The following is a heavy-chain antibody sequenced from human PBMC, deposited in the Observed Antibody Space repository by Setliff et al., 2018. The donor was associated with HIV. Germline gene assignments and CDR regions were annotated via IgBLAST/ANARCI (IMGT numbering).Heavy chain of an antibody. CDR3: AQFCGPHGVCYGFDI. CDR1: GGSMTNY. D-gene: IGHD2-8*01. Sequence: LSLTCTVSGGSMTNYWSWIRQPPGKGLEFIGHVHPSGSTIYNPSLKSRLTITIDTSRNQFSLKLTYVTAADTAVYYCAQFCGPHGVCYGFDIWGQGTMVTVPS. V-gene: IGHV4-4*09. J-gene: IGHJ3*02. CDR2: VHPSGST.